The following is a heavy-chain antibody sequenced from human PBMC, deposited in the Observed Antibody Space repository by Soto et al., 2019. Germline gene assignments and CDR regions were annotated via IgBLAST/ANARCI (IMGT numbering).Heavy chain of an antibody. D-gene: IGHD2-21*02. CDR2: INRFGSYV. Sequence: EVRLVESGGGLVKPGGSLRLSCAASGFTLSSYTMNWVRQAPGRGLEWVSNINRFGSYVWYADSVQGRFTISRDKAKNAVYMQMNSLRAEDSAVYSCARAGITFSCGRIGGDHYGLDVWGQGTTVPVSS. J-gene: IGHJ6*02. V-gene: IGHV3-21*01. CDR1: GFTLSSYT. CDR3: ARAGITFSCGRIGGDHYGLDV.